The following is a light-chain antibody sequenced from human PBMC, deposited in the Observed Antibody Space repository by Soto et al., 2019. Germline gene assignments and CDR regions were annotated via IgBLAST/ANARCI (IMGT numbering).Light chain of an antibody. Sequence: IQLTQSPSSLSASVGDRVTITCRASQGISSYLAWYQQKPRKAPKLLIYAASTLQSGVPSRFSGSRSATDFALSISSLQPEDFATYYCQQLNSYPPTFGQGTKVDSK. CDR2: AAS. J-gene: IGKJ1*01. V-gene: IGKV1-9*01. CDR1: QGISSY. CDR3: QQLNSYPPT.